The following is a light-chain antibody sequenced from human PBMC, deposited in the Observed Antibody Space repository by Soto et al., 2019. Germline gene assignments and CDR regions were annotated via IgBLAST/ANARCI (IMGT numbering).Light chain of an antibody. Sequence: EVVLTQSPGTVSLSPGERATLSCRASQSVTSNYLAWYQQKPGQAPRLLIYAASSRATGSPDRFSGSGCGTDFTLSISRVESEDFAVYYCQHYGSSVPWTFGQGTKVEIK. J-gene: IGKJ1*01. CDR3: QHYGSSVPWT. V-gene: IGKV3-20*01. CDR1: QSVTSNY. CDR2: AAS.